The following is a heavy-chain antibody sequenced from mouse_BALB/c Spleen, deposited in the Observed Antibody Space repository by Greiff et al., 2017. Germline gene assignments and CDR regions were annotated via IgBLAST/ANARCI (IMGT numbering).Heavy chain of an antibody. CDR3: ARSKGAMDY. V-gene: IGHV5-12-2*01. CDR2: ISNGGGST. Sequence: DVKLQESGGGLVQPGGSLKLSCAASGFTFSSYTMSWVRQTPEKRLEWVAYISNGGGSTYYPDTVKGRFTISRDNAKNTLYLQMSSLKSEDTAMYYCARSKGAMDYWGQGTSVTVSS. J-gene: IGHJ4*01. D-gene: IGHD1-3*01. CDR1: GFTFSSYT.